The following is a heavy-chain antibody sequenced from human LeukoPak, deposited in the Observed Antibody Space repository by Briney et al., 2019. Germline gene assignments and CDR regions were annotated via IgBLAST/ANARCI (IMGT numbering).Heavy chain of an antibody. V-gene: IGHV3-74*01. CDR3: ASDRVLGSGSLDN. CDR2: IRGDGYDT. D-gene: IGHD3-10*01. J-gene: IGHJ4*02. Sequence: GGSLRLSCTASGLRFSDFWMHWVRQAPGKGLVWVSRIRGDGYDTNYADSVKGRFTISRDNAQNTLYLQMNSLRAEDTAVYYCASDRVLGSGSLDNWGQGALVTVSS. CDR1: GLRFSDFW.